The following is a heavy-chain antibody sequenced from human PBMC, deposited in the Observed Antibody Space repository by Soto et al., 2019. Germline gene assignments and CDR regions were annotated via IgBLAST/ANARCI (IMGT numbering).Heavy chain of an antibody. J-gene: IGHJ4*02. CDR2: IDPSGGST. D-gene: IGHD4-17*01. Sequence: GVSVKVSCKASGYTFSSYYMHWVRQAPGQGLEWMGIIDPSGGSTTYAQKFQGRVTMTGDTSTSTVYMQLSSLRSEDTAMYYCASEPTTVPYFDYWGQGTLVTVSS. V-gene: IGHV1-46*01. CDR3: ASEPTTVPYFDY. CDR1: GYTFSSYY.